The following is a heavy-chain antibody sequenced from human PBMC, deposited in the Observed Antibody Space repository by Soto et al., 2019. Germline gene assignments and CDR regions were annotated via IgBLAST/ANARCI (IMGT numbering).Heavy chain of an antibody. Sequence: GGSLRLSCAASGFTFSSYGMHWVRQAPGKGLEWVAVIRYDGSNKYYADSVKGRFTISRDNSKNTLYLQMNSLRAEDTAVYYCAREEQDYYDSSGPRPYYYGMDVWGQGTTVTVSS. D-gene: IGHD3-22*01. CDR1: GFTFSSYG. CDR2: IRYDGSNK. J-gene: IGHJ6*02. CDR3: AREEQDYYDSSGPRPYYYGMDV. V-gene: IGHV3-33*01.